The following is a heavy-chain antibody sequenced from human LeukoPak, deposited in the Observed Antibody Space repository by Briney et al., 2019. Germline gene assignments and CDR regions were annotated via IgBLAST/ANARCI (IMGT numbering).Heavy chain of an antibody. J-gene: IGHJ6*04. CDR1: GFTFSSYW. CDR2: INSDGSST. D-gene: IGHD6-13*01. Sequence: GGSLRLSCAASGFTFSSYWMHWVRQAPGKGLVWVSRINSDGSSTSYADSVKGRFTISRDNAKNTLYLQMNSLRAEDTAVYYCARQRQLVQNFAYYYYYGMDVWGKGTTVTVSS. CDR3: ARQRQLVQNFAYYYYYGMDV. V-gene: IGHV3-74*01.